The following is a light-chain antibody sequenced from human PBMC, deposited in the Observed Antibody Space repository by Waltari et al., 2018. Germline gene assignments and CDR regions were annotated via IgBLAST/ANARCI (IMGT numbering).Light chain of an antibody. CDR3: SSYTSSSTWV. J-gene: IGLJ3*02. Sequence: QSALTQPASVSGSPGQSITISCTGTSSDVGGYNYVSWYQQHPGKAPKFMIYDVSKRPSGVSNRFSGSKSGNTASLTISGLQAEDEADYYCSSYTSSSTWVFGGETKLTVL. CDR1: SSDVGGYNY. V-gene: IGLV2-14*01. CDR2: DVS.